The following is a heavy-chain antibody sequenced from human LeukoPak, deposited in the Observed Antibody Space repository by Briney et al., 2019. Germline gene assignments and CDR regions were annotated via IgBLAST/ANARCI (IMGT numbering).Heavy chain of an antibody. CDR2: MRGNGGDT. CDR3: AKGHWCDN. J-gene: IGHJ4*02. CDR1: GFTFSTYD. D-gene: IGHD2-8*02. Sequence: PGGSLRLSCAASGFTFSTYDMSWVRQAPGKGLEWVSVMRGNGGDTYYADSVKGWFTLSRDDSKNTLDLQMNSLRVEDTAVYYCAKGHWCDNWGQGTLVTVSS. V-gene: IGHV3-23*01.